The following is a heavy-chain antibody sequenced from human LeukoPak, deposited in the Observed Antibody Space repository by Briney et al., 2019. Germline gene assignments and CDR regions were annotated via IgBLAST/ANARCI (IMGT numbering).Heavy chain of an antibody. D-gene: IGHD3-3*01. J-gene: IGHJ4*02. V-gene: IGHV4-61*02. CDR1: GGSISSGSYY. Sequence: KPSETLSLTCTVSGGSISSGSYYWSWIRQPAGKGLEWIGRIYTSGSTNYNPSLKSRVTISVDTSKNQFSLKLSSVTAADTAVYYCASRLYYDFWSGYYGAAIGYWGQGTLVTVSS. CDR2: IYTSGST. CDR3: ASRLYYDFWSGYYGAAIGY.